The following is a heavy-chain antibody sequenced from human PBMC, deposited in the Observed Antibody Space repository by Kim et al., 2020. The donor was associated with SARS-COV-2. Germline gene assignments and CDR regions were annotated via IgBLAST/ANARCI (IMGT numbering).Heavy chain of an antibody. CDR3: LRGGLPISVVGSI. CDR2: MNPNTGNT. D-gene: IGHD1-26*01. J-gene: IGHJ3*02. CDR1: GYTFSSYN. Sequence: ASVKVSCKASGYTFSSYNVNWVRQATGQGLEWMGWMNPNTGNTGYAQEFQGRVVMSIDTSVYTTYMNINRLKSEDTALYYCLRGGLPISVVGSIWG. V-gene: IGHV1-8*01.